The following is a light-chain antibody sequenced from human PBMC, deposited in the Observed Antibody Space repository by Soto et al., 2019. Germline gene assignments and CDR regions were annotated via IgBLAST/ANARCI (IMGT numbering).Light chain of an antibody. CDR3: QQANSFPLT. V-gene: IGKV1-12*01. CDR1: QGIRSW. J-gene: IGKJ4*01. Sequence: IQMTQSPSSGSASVGDRVTITCRASQGIRSWLAWFQQKPGKAPKLLIYAASSVQSGVPSRFSGSGSAQDFTLTISSLQPEDFATYSTQQANSFPLTFGGGSKVEIK. CDR2: AAS.